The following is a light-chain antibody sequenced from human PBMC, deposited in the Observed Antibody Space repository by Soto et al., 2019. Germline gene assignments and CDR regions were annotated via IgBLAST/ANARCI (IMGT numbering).Light chain of an antibody. CDR2: EVS. Sequence: QSALTQPASVSGSPGQSITISCTGSSSDFSDFDYVSWYQQHPGKAPKLMIYEVSNRPSDISNRFSGSKSGNSASLTISGLQAEDEADYYCCSHAGSFTWVFGGGTKLTVL. J-gene: IGLJ3*02. CDR1: SSDFSDFDY. CDR3: CSHAGSFTWV. V-gene: IGLV2-14*01.